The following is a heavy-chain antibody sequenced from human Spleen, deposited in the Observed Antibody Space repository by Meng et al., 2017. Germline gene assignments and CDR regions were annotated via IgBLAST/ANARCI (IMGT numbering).Heavy chain of an antibody. CDR1: GDSVSSNSAA. J-gene: IGHJ4*01. D-gene: IGHD3-22*01. V-gene: IGHV6-1*01. Sequence: QVQLLQPGPGLGKPSQTLSLTCASSGDSVSSNSAAWNWISQSPSRGLEWLGRTYYRSRWYNDYAVSVKSRININPDTSKNQFSLQLNSVTPEDTAVYYCARGGYFSFDYWGQGILVTVSS. CDR2: TYYRSRWYN. CDR3: ARGGYFSFDY.